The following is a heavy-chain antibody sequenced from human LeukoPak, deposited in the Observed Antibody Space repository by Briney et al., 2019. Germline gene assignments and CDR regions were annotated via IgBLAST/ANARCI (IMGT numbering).Heavy chain of an antibody. CDR2: IIPILGIA. J-gene: IGHJ4*02. V-gene: IGHV1-69*04. D-gene: IGHD4-17*01. CDR3: ARDLYAVTTLYFDY. CDR1: GGTFSSYA. Sequence: SVKVSCKASGGTFSSYAISWVRQAPGQGLEWMERIIPILGIANYAQKFQGRVTITADKSTSTAYMELSSLRSEDTAVYYCARDLYAVTTLYFDYWGQGTLVTVSS.